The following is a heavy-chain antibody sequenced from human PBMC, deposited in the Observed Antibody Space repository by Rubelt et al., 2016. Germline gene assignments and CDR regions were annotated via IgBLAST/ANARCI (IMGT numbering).Heavy chain of an antibody. V-gene: IGHV1-69*04. CDR1: GGTFSRYA. J-gene: IGHJ4*02. CDR2: IIPILGIA. D-gene: IGHD5-24*01. Sequence: QVQLVQSGAEVKKPGSSVKVSCTASGGTFSRYAISWVRQAPGQGLEWMGRIIPILGIANYEKKVQGRVTSTADKSTSTAYMELSSLRSEDTAVYYCARDGYNDIWGFFDYWGQGTLVTVSS. CDR3: ARDGYNDIWGFFDY.